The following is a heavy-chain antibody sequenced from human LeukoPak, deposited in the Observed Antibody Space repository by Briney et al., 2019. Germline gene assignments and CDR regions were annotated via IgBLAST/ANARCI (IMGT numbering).Heavy chain of an antibody. V-gene: IGHV3-21*01. J-gene: IGHJ6*04. D-gene: IGHD3-10*01. CDR3: ARAGYYYGSGSYYYGMDV. CDR1: GFTFSSYS. Sequence: EGSLRLSCAASGFTFSSYSMNWVRRAPGKGLEWVSSISSSSSYIYYADSVKGRFTISRDNAKNSLYLQMNSLRAEDTAVYYCARAGYYYGSGSYYYGMDVWGKGTTVTVSS. CDR2: ISSSSSYI.